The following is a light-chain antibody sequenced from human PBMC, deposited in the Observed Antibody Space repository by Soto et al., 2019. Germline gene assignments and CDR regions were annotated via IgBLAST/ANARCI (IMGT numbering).Light chain of an antibody. CDR1: QSVSSY. CDR2: DAS. CDR3: QQYYSTPWT. J-gene: IGKJ1*01. Sequence: EIVLTQSPATLSLSPGERATLSCRASQSVSSYLAWYQQKPGQAPRLLIYDASNRATGIPARFSGSGSGTDFTLTISSLQAEDVSVYDCQQYYSTPWTFGQGTKVEIK. V-gene: IGKV3-11*01.